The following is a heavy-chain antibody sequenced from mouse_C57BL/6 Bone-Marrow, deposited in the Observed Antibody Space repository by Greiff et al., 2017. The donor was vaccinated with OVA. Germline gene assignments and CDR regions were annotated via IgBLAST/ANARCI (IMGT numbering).Heavy chain of an antibody. D-gene: IGHD1-1*01. CDR1: GFTFSDYG. CDR2: ISSGSSTI. V-gene: IGHV5-17*01. Sequence: EVQLQESGGGLVKPGGSLKLSCAASGFTFSDYGMHWVRQAPEKGLEWVAYISSGSSTIYYADTVKGRFTISRDNAKNTLFLQMTSLRSEDTAMYYCARPLITTRYFDVWGTGTTVTVSS. CDR3: ARPLITTRYFDV. J-gene: IGHJ1*03.